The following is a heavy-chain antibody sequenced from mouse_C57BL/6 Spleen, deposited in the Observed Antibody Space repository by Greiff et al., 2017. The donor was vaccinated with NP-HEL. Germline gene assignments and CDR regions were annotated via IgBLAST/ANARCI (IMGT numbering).Heavy chain of an antibody. CDR3: ARDTTVVATRGYAMDY. J-gene: IGHJ4*01. V-gene: IGHV1-22*01. D-gene: IGHD1-1*01. CDR2: INPNNGGT. Sequence: VQLQQSGPELVKPGASVKMSCKASGYTFTDYNMHWVKQSHGKSLVWIGYINPNNGGTSYNQKFKGKATLTVNKSSSTAYMELRSLTSEDSAVYYCARDTTVVATRGYAMDYWGQGTSVTVSS. CDR1: GYTFTDYN.